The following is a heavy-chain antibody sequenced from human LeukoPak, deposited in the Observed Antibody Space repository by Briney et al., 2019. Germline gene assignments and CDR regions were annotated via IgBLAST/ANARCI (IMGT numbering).Heavy chain of an antibody. CDR1: GYICTDYW. J-gene: IGHJ4*02. D-gene: IGHD3-9*01. CDR2: IYPDDSDT. Sequence: NRGDSLKISCETSGYICTDYWIGCVRQLPGKGQEWMGIIYPDDSDTRYNPSFQGQVTISADKSTSTASLQWTRLKASDTAMYYCARGAPIFDYFESWGQGTLVSVSA. V-gene: IGHV5-51*01. CDR3: ARGAPIFDYFES.